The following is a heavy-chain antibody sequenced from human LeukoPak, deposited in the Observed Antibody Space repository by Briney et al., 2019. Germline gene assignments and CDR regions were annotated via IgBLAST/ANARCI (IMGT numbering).Heavy chain of an antibody. CDR2: ISYDGSNK. CDR3: ARDVE. Sequence: PGRSLRLSCAASGFTFSSYAMHWVRQAPGKGLEWVAVISYDGSNKYYADSVKGRFTISRDNSKNTLYLQMNSLRAEDTDVYYCARDVEWGQGTLVTVSS. CDR1: GFTFSSYA. V-gene: IGHV3-30*01. J-gene: IGHJ4*02.